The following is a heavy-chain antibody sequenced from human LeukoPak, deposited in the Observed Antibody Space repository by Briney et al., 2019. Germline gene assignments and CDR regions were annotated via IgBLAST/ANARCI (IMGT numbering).Heavy chain of an antibody. V-gene: IGHV4-59*01. CDR3: ARFNSGSYFLDY. CDR2: IYYSGST. D-gene: IGHD1-26*01. Sequence: PSETLSLTCTVSGGSISSYYWSWIRQPPGKGLEWIGYIYYSGSTNYNPSLKSRVTISVDTSKNQFSLKLSSVTAADTAVYYCARFNSGSYFLDYWDQGTLVTVSS. CDR1: GGSISSYY. J-gene: IGHJ4*02.